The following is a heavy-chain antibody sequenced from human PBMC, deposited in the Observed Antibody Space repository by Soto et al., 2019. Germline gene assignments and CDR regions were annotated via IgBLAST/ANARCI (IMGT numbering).Heavy chain of an antibody. CDR3: ARDRGVGAIKFDN. CDR1: GYAFPSYG. V-gene: IGHV1-18*01. CDR2: ISAYNGNT. D-gene: IGHD1-26*01. J-gene: IGHJ4*02. Sequence: APSQGSWKAPGYAFPSYGISWVRQAPGQGLEWMGWISAYNGNTNYAQKLQGRVTMTTDASTGTAYMELRSLRSDDTAVYYCARDRGVGAIKFDNWGQGILVSVSS.